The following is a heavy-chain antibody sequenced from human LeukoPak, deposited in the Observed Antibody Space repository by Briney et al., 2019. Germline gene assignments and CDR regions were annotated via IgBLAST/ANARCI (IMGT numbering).Heavy chain of an antibody. D-gene: IGHD2-8*01. CDR2: MNPNSGNT. Sequence: ASVKVSCKASGYTFTSYDINWVRQATGQGLEWMGWMNPNSGNTGYAQKFQGRVTITRNTSISTAYMELSSLRSEDTAVYYCAREGRTNGVCYPYYYYMDVWGKGTTVTVSS. CDR3: AREGRTNGVCYPYYYYMDV. CDR1: GYTFTSYD. V-gene: IGHV1-8*03. J-gene: IGHJ6*03.